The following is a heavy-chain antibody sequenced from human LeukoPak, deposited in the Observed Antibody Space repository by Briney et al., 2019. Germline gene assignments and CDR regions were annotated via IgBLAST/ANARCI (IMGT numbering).Heavy chain of an antibody. CDR2: IYYSGST. D-gene: IGHD1-26*01. CDR1: GGSISSSSYY. CDR3: ARHSGATTNYLDY. Sequence: SETLSLTCTVSGGSISSSSYYWGWIRQPPGKGLEWIGSIYYSGSTYYNPSLKSRVTISIDTSKNRFSLKLSSVTAADMAVYYCARHSGATTNYLDYWGQGTLVTVSS. V-gene: IGHV4-39*01. J-gene: IGHJ4*02.